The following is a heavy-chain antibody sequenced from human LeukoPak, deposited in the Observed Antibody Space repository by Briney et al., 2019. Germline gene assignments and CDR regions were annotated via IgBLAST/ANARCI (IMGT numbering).Heavy chain of an antibody. CDR3: ARVGSSGWYFGGFEY. Sequence: SETLSLTCTVSGGSISSYYWSWIRQPPGKGLEWIGYIYYSGSTNYNPSLKSRVTISVGTSKNQFSLKLSSVTAADTAVYYCARVGSSGWYFGGFEYRGQGTLVTVSS. CDR2: IYYSGST. D-gene: IGHD6-19*01. CDR1: GGSISSYY. J-gene: IGHJ4*02. V-gene: IGHV4-59*01.